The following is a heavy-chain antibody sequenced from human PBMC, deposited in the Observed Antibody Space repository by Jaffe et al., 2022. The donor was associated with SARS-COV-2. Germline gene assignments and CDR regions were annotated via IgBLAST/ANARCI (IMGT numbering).Heavy chain of an antibody. J-gene: IGHJ4*02. D-gene: IGHD6-13*01. V-gene: IGHV3-30*04. CDR3: ARGPGVAPVNLRSDY. CDR1: GFPFSSYA. CDR2: ISYDGNIK. Sequence: QVQLVESGGGVVQPGRSLRLSCAASGFPFSSYAMHWVRQAPGKGLGWVAVISYDGNIKYYADSVKGRFTISRDNSKSTLYLQMNSLRDEDTAVYYCARGPGVAPVNLRSDYWGQGTLVTVSS.